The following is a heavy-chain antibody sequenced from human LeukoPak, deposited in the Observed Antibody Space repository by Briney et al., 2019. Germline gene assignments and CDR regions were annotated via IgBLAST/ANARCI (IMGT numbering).Heavy chain of an antibody. CDR3: AKAPSLFYYYGMDV. CDR1: GFTFSSYG. Sequence: PGGSLRLSCAASGFTFSSYGMHWVRQAPGKGLEWVAVISYDGSNKYYADSVKGRFTISRDNSKNTLYLQMNSLRAEDTAVYYCAKAPSLFYYYGMDVWGQGTTVNVSS. V-gene: IGHV3-30*18. J-gene: IGHJ6*02. D-gene: IGHD3-3*01. CDR2: ISYDGSNK.